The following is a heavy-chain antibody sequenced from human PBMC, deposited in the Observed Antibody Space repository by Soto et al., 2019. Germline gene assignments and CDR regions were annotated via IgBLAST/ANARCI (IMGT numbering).Heavy chain of an antibody. CDR2: INPNGGST. D-gene: IGHD6-6*01. CDR1: GYIFTNFY. J-gene: IGHJ4*02. CDR3: TRGLAAGDY. Sequence: QVQLVQPGAEVKKPGASVKFSCKASGYIFTNFYIHWVRQAPGQGREWIAIINPNGGSTNYAQNLQGRVTMTRDTSTSTVYMDLSSLRAEDTAVYYCTRGLAAGDYWGQGTLITVSS. V-gene: IGHV1-46*03.